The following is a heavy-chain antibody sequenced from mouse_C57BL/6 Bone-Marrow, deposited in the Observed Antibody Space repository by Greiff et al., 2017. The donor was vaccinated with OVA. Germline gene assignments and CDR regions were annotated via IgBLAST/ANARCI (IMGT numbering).Heavy chain of an antibody. D-gene: IGHD1-1*01. Sequence: QVQLQQPGAELVKPGASVKLSCKASGYTFTSYWMQWVKQRPGQGLEWIGEIDPSDSYTNYNQKFKGKATLTVDTSSSTAYMQLSSLTSEDSAVYYCAREIPIYGSSSSYWYFDVWGTGTTVTVSS. CDR2: IDPSDSYT. CDR1: GYTFTSYW. CDR3: AREIPIYGSSSSYWYFDV. V-gene: IGHV1-50*01. J-gene: IGHJ1*03.